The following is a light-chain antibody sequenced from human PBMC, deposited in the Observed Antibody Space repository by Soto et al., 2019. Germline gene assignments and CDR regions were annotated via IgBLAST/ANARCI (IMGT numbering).Light chain of an antibody. CDR1: QSISSY. Sequence: DIQMTQSPSSLSASVGDRVTVTCRASQSISSYLNWWQQRPGKAPTLLIYAASSLQSGVPSRFSGSGSGTDFILTISSLQPEDFATYSCQQSYSTPYTFGQGTKLEIK. V-gene: IGKV1-39*01. CDR2: AAS. J-gene: IGKJ2*01. CDR3: QQSYSTPYT.